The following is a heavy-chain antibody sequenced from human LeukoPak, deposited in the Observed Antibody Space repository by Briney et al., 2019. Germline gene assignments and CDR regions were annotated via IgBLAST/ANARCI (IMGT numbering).Heavy chain of an antibody. V-gene: IGHV3-7*04. J-gene: IGHJ4*02. D-gene: IGHD6-19*01. Sequence: GGSLRRSCEASGFTLSDHWMTWVRQAPGKGLEWVAYIKQDGSEKYYVDSVKGRFTISRDNSKNSLYLQMNSLRAEDTAVYYCARGGWSLDYWGQGTLVTVSS. CDR2: IKQDGSEK. CDR1: GFTLSDHW. CDR3: ARGGWSLDY.